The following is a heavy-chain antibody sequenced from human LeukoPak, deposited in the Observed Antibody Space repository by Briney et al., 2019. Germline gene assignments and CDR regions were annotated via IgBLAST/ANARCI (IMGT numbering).Heavy chain of an antibody. Sequence: SETLSLTCTVSGGSISSYYWSWIRQPPGKGLEWIGEINHSGSTNYNPSLKSRVTISVDTSKNQFSLKLSSVTAADTAVHYCAGDSSGTIPEDYWGQGTLVTVSS. CDR3: AGDSSGTIPEDY. CDR1: GGSISSYY. D-gene: IGHD3-22*01. J-gene: IGHJ4*02. V-gene: IGHV4-34*01. CDR2: INHSGST.